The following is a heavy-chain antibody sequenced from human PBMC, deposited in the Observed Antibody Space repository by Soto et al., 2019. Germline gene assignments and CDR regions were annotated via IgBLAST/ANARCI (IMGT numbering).Heavy chain of an antibody. CDR3: ARHPDDYSNYVAIWNWFDP. CDR1: GGSISSSSYY. V-gene: IGHV4-39*01. D-gene: IGHD4-4*01. Sequence: QLQLQESGPGLVKPSETLSLTCTVSGGSISSSSYYWGWIRQPPGKGLEWIGSIYYSGSTYYNPSLKSRVTVSGDTSKNQFSLKLSSVTAADTAVYYCARHPDDYSNYVAIWNWFDPWGQGTLVTVSS. CDR2: IYYSGST. J-gene: IGHJ5*02.